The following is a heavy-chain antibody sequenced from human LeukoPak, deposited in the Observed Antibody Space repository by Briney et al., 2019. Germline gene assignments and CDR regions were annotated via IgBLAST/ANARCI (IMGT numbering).Heavy chain of an antibody. D-gene: IGHD3-9*01. CDR1: GFTFSAYW. Sequence: PAGSLRLSCAASGFTFSAYWMHWVRQAPGKGLVWVSRVKYDRSTTTYADSVRGRFTISRDNAKNILYLQMNSLRVEDTAVYYCARDLNWLLFDYWGQGTLVTVSS. J-gene: IGHJ4*02. CDR3: ARDLNWLLFDY. CDR2: VKYDRSTT. V-gene: IGHV3-74*01.